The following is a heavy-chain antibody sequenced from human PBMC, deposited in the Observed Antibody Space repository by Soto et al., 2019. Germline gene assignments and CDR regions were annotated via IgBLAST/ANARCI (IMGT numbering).Heavy chain of an antibody. CDR1: GGSISSGDYY. D-gene: IGHD4-4*01. J-gene: IGHJ3*02. CDR3: ARDGDGYNNAFDI. V-gene: IGHV4-30-4*01. CDR2: IYYSGST. Sequence: PSETLSLTCTVSGGSISSGDYYWSRIRQPPGKGLEWIGYIYYSGSTYYNPSLKSRVTISVDTSKNQFSLKLSSVTAADTAVYYCARDGDGYNNAFDIWGQGTMVTVTS.